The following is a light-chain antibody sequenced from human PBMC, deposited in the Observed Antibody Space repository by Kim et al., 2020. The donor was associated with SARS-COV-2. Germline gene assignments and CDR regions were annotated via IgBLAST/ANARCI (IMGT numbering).Light chain of an antibody. CDR3: NSRDSSGNHQV. CDR2: GKN. J-gene: IGLJ1*01. CDR1: SLRSYY. V-gene: IGLV3-19*01. Sequence: SSELTQDPAVYVALGQTVRITCQGDSLRSYYASWYQQKPGQAPVLVIYGKNNRPSGIPDRFSGSSSGNTASLTITGAQAEDEADYYCNSRDSSGNHQVFGTGTKVTVL.